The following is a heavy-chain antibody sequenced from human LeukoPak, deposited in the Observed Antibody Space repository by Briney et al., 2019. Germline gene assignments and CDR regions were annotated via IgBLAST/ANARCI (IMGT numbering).Heavy chain of an antibody. CDR2: IYYSGST. CDR1: GGSISSDTYY. Sequence: SETLSLTCTVSGGSISSDTYYWGWIRRPPGKGLEWIGHIYYSGSTYYNPSLKSRVTISVDTSKNQFSLKLSSVTAADTAVYYCASLPGYSSSWAFDYWGQGTLVTVSS. J-gene: IGHJ4*02. D-gene: IGHD6-13*01. V-gene: IGHV4-39*01. CDR3: ASLPGYSSSWAFDY.